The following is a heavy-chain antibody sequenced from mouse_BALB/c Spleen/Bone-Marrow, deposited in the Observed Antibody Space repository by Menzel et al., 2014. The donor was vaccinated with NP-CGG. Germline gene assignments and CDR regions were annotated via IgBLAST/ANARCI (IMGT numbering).Heavy chain of an antibody. CDR1: GYTFTSYW. V-gene: IGHV1S132*01. CDR3: ASRDSWGYVPDY. Sequence: VQLQQSGAELVKPGASAKLSCKTSGYTFTSYWIQWVKQRPGQGLGWIGEIFPGTGTTYYNEKFKGKATLTIDTSSSTAYMQLSNLTSEDSAVFFGASRDSWGYVPDYWGQGTTRTVSS. CDR2: IFPGTGTT. J-gene: IGHJ2*01. D-gene: IGHD3-2*01.